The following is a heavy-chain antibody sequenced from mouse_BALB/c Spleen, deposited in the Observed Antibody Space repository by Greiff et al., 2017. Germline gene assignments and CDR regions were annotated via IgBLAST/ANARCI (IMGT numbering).Heavy chain of an antibody. D-gene: IGHD1-1*02. CDR3: ARDRGGNYAMDY. CDR1: GFTFSDYG. CDR2: ISNLAYSI. V-gene: IGHV5-15*02. Sequence: EVQLVESGGGLVQPGGSRKLSCAASGFTFSDYGMAWVRQAPGKGPERVAFISNLAYSIYYADTVTGRFTISRENSKNTLYLEMSSLRSEDTAMYYCARDRGGNYAMDYWGQGTSVTVSS. J-gene: IGHJ4*01.